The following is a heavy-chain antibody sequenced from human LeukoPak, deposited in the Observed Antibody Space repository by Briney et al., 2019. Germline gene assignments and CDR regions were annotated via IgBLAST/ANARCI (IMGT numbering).Heavy chain of an antibody. V-gene: IGHV3-13*01. CDR3: ARDGSSGGGYYGMDV. CDR1: GFTFSSYD. D-gene: IGHD6-19*01. Sequence: GGSLRLSCAAPGFTFSSYDMHWVRQATGKGLEWVSAIGTAGDTYYPGSVKGRFTISRENAKNSLYLQMNSLRAGDTAVYYCARDGSSGGGYYGMDVWGQGTTVTVSS. CDR2: IGTAGDT. J-gene: IGHJ6*02.